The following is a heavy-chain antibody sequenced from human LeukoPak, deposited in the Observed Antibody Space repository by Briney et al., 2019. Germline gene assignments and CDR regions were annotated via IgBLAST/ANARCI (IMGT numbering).Heavy chain of an antibody. CDR2: INHSGST. D-gene: IGHD5-24*01. J-gene: IGHJ4*02. CDR3: ARDEMATIGRALDY. CDR1: GRSFSGYY. Sequence: MPSETLSLTCAVYGRSFSGYYWSWIRQPPGKGLEWIGEINHSGSTNYNPSLKSRVTISVDTSKNQFSLKLSSVTAADTAVYYCARDEMATIGRALDYWGQGTLVTVSS. V-gene: IGHV4-34*01.